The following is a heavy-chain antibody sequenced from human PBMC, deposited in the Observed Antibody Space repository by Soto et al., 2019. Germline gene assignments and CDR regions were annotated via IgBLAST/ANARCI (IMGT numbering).Heavy chain of an antibody. D-gene: IGHD3-10*01. Sequence: PGGSLRLSCAASGFTFSSHAMSWVRQAPGKGLEWVSAISGSGGSTYYADSVKGRFTISRDNSKNTLYLQMNSLRAKDTAVYYCAKEPPYYYGSGNNWFDPWGQGTLVTVSS. V-gene: IGHV3-23*01. J-gene: IGHJ5*02. CDR2: ISGSGGST. CDR1: GFTFSSHA. CDR3: AKEPPYYYGSGNNWFDP.